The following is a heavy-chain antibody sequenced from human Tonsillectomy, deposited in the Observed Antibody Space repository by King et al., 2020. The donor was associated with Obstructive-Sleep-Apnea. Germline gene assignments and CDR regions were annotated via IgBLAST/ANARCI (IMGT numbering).Heavy chain of an antibody. J-gene: IGHJ4*02. Sequence: VQLVESGGGVVQPGRSLRLSCAASGFTFSSYGMHWVRQAPGKGLEWVAVIWDDGSNKYYADSVKGRFTLSSANSKNTLYLQMNSLRAEDTAGYYCARVRMATGGYFDYWGQGTLVTVSS. CDR1: GFTFSSYG. CDR2: IWDDGSNK. V-gene: IGHV3-33*01. CDR3: ARVRMATGGYFDY. D-gene: IGHD5-24*01.